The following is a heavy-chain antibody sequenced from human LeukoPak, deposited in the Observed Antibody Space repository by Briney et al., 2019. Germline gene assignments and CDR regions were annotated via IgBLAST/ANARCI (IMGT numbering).Heavy chain of an antibody. CDR1: GFTVSSNY. CDR3: AKEGGSIVGGTIPFDH. D-gene: IGHD1-26*01. Sequence: GGSLRLSCAASGFTVSSNYMSWVRQAPGRGLEWVSVIYSGGSTYYADSVKGRFTISRDNSKNTLYLQMNSLRAEDTAVYYCAKEGGSIVGGTIPFDHWGQGTLVTVSS. CDR2: IYSGGST. V-gene: IGHV3-53*01. J-gene: IGHJ4*02.